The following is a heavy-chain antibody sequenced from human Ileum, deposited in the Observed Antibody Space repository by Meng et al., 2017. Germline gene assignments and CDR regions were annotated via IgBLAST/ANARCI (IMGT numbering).Heavy chain of an antibody. Sequence: VALVESGRGLVQLGVFLRLSCAASGLTFSSYWMHWVRQAPGKGLVLVSRINSDGSSTSYADSVKGRFTISRDNAKNTLYLQMNSLRAEDTAVYYCARGYDSGDYWGQGTLVTVSS. J-gene: IGHJ4*02. CDR1: GLTFSSYW. V-gene: IGHV3-74*01. CDR2: INSDGSST. CDR3: ARGYDSGDY. D-gene: IGHD3-22*01.